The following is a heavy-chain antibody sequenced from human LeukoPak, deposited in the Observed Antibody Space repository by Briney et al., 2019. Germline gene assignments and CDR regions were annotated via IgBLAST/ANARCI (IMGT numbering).Heavy chain of an antibody. CDR2: ISDNGGST. CDR1: GFILRSHA. D-gene: IGHD1-1*01. V-gene: IGHV3-64D*06. J-gene: IGHJ4*02. Sequence: GGSLRLSCSASGFILRSHAIHWVGQAPGKGLEYVSRISDNGGSTYYADSVKGRFTISRDNSKNTLYLQMSSLRAVDTAVYYCVKDNEAGGSPFDRWGQGTLVTVSS. CDR3: VKDNEAGGSPFDR.